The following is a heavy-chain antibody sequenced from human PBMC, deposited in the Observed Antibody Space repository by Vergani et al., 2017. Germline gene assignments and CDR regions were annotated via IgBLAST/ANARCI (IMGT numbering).Heavy chain of an antibody. CDR2: TRNKANSYTT. J-gene: IGHJ3*02. Sequence: VHLVESGGGVVQPGRSLRLSCVVSGFTSSYYGMHWVRQAPGKGLEWVGRTRNKANSYTTEYAASVKGRFTISRDDSKNSLYLQMNSLKIEDTAVYYCARLGYCSSTTCRQAFDIWGQGTMVTVSS. CDR3: ARLGYCSSTTCRQAFDI. CDR1: GFTSSYYG. V-gene: IGHV3-72*01. D-gene: IGHD2-2*01.